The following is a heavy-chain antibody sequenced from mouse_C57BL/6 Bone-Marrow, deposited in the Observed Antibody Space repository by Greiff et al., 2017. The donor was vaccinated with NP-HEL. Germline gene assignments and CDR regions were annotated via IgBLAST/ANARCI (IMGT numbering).Heavy chain of an antibody. Sequence: VQLQESGAELARPGASVKLSCKASGYTFTSYGISWVKQSTGQGLEWIGEIYPRSGNTYYNEKFKGKATLTADKSSSKAYMELRSLTSEDSAVYFCARLTTVVDYYAMDYWGQGTSVTVSS. CDR1: GYTFTSYG. V-gene: IGHV1-81*01. D-gene: IGHD1-1*01. CDR2: IYPRSGNT. CDR3: ARLTTVVDYYAMDY. J-gene: IGHJ4*01.